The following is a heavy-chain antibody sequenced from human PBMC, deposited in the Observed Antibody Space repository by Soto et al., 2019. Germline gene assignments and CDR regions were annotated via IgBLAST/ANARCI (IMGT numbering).Heavy chain of an antibody. J-gene: IGHJ4*02. CDR1: GGTFSSYT. D-gene: IGHD4-17*01. CDR2: IIPILGIA. Sequence: QVQLVQSGAEVKKPGSSVKVSCKASGGTFSSYTISWVRQAPGQGLEWMGRIIPILGIANYAQKFQGRVTITADKSTSTAYMELSSLRSEDTAVYYCARGGDYIGLYYFDYWGQGTLVTVSS. CDR3: ARGGDYIGLYYFDY. V-gene: IGHV1-69*02.